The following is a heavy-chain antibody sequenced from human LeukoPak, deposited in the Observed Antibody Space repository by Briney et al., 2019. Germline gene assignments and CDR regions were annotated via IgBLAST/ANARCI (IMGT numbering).Heavy chain of an antibody. CDR3: ARDGGYDYVWGSYRPYNWFDP. J-gene: IGHJ5*02. D-gene: IGHD3-16*02. CDR2: ISYDGSNK. Sequence: GGSLRLSCAASGFTFSSYAMHWVRQAPGKGLEWAAVISYDGSNKYYADSVKGRFTISRDNSKNTLYLQMNSLRAEDTAVYYCARDGGYDYVWGSYRPYNWFDPWGQGTLVTVSS. CDR1: GFTFSSYA. V-gene: IGHV3-30-3*01.